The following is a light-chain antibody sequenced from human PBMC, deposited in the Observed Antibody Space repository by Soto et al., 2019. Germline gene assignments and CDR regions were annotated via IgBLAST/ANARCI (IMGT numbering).Light chain of an antibody. J-gene: IGKJ1*01. V-gene: IGKV1-39*01. Sequence: DIQMTQSPSSLSASVGDRVTITCRASQSISNYLNWYQQKPGKAPNLLIYGASNLQSGVPSRFSGSGFGTDFTLTISSLQPEDFATYYCQQSDSTPWTFGHGTKVEIK. CDR2: GAS. CDR3: QQSDSTPWT. CDR1: QSISNY.